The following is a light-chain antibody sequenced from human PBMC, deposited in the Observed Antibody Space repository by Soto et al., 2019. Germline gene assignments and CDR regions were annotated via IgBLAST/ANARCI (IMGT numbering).Light chain of an antibody. Sequence: QSVLTQPASVSGSPGQSIAISCIGTSSDVGGYNYVSWYQQHPGKAPKLMIYDVSNRPSGASDRFSGSKSGNTASLTISGLQPEDEDDYYCTSYTSSSTYVFGTGTKVTVL. CDR3: TSYTSSSTYV. J-gene: IGLJ1*01. CDR2: DVS. CDR1: SSDVGGYNY. V-gene: IGLV2-14*01.